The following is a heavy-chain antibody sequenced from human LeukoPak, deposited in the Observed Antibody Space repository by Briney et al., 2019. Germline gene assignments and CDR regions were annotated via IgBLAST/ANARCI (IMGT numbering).Heavy chain of an antibody. V-gene: IGHV3-66*01. CDR3: AHYDFWSGHALDI. D-gene: IGHD3-3*01. Sequence: LGGSLRPSCAASESIVSGNYMTWVRQAPGKGLEWLSVIYTGGGTYYADSVKGRFTISRDTSKTTVYLQMNSLRGDDTAIYYCAHYDFWSGHALDIWGQGTMVTVSS. CDR2: IYTGGGT. CDR1: ESIVSGNY. J-gene: IGHJ3*02.